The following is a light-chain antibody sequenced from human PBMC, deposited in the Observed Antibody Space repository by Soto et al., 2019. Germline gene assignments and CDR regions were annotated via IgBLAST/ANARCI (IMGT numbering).Light chain of an antibody. V-gene: IGLV2-14*01. CDR1: SSDVGGYNY. Sequence: QSALTQPASVSGSPGQSITISCTGTSSDVGGYNYVSWYQQHPGKAPKLMIYEVSNRPSGVSNRFSGSKSGNTASLTISGLQAEDEADYYCAAWDDSLSGHWVFGGGTKLTVL. CDR3: AAWDDSLSGHWV. J-gene: IGLJ3*02. CDR2: EVS.